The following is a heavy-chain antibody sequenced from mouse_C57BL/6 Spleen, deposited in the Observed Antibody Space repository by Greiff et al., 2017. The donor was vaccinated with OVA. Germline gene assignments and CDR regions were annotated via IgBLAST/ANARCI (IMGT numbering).Heavy chain of an antibody. V-gene: IGHV1-18*01. CDR2: INPNNGGT. CDR1: GYTFTDYN. CDR3: ARNYYGSSSYAMDY. Sequence: EVQLQQSAPELVKPGASVKIPCKASGYTFTDYNMDWVKQSHGKSLEWIGDINPNNGGTIYNQKFKGKATLTVDKSSSTAYMELRSLTSEDTAVYYCARNYYGSSSYAMDYWGQGTSVTVSS. D-gene: IGHD1-1*01. J-gene: IGHJ4*01.